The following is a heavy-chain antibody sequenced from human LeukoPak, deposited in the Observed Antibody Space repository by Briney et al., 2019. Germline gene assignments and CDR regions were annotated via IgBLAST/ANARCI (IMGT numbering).Heavy chain of an antibody. CDR1: GFTFSNYW. V-gene: IGHV3-7*01. CDR2: INQDGSEK. CDR3: ARDGVDSGLYFDY. J-gene: IGHJ4*02. D-gene: IGHD3-22*01. Sequence: PGGSLRLSCAASGFTFSNYWMNWVRQAPGKGLEWVASINQDGSEKYYVDSVKGRFTISRDKAKNSLYLQMNSLRVEDTAVYYCARDGVDSGLYFDYWGQGTLVTVSS.